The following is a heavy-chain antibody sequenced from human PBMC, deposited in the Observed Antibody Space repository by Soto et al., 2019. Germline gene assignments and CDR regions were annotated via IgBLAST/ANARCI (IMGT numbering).Heavy chain of an antibody. V-gene: IGHV4-34*01. J-gene: IGHJ6*03. CDR1: GGSFSGYY. CDR2: INHSGST. CDR3: AREGSPYGSGKGYYYMDV. Sequence: QVQLQQWGAGLLKPSETLSLTCAVYGGSFSGYYWSWIRQPPGKGLEWIGEINHSGSTNYNPSLKSRVTISVDTSKNQFSLKLSSVTAADTAVYYCAREGSPYGSGKGYYYMDVWGKGTTVTVSS. D-gene: IGHD3-10*01.